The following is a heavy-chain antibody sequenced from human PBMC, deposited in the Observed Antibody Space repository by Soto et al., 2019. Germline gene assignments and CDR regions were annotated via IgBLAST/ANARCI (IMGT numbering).Heavy chain of an antibody. CDR1: GFNFNDYG. Sequence: QVQLVESGGGVVQPGRSVRLSCTASGFNFNDYGMHWVRQAPGKGLEWVAVISYVGGERYYADSVKGRFIISRDNSKNTRYLQMNSLRAEDTAVYYCAKDLVAAYGSGRRGCFDNWGQGTLVTVSS. D-gene: IGHD6-19*01. CDR3: AKDLVAAYGSGRRGCFDN. V-gene: IGHV3-30*18. J-gene: IGHJ4*02. CDR2: ISYVGGER.